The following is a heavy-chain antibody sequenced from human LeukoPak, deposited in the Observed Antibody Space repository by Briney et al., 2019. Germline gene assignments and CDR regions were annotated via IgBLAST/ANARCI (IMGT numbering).Heavy chain of an antibody. J-gene: IGHJ3*02. D-gene: IGHD3-3*01. V-gene: IGHV4-59*01. Sequence: PSETLSLTCTVSGGSISSYYWSWLRQPPGKGLEWIGYIYYSGSTNYNPSLKSRVTISVDTSKNQFSLKLSSVTAADTAVYYCARAGYDSPLAFDIWGQGTMVTVSS. CDR3: ARAGYDSPLAFDI. CDR1: GGSISSYY. CDR2: IYYSGST.